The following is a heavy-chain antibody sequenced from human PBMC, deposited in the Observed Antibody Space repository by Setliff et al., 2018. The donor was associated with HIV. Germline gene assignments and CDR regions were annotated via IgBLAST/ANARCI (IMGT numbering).Heavy chain of an antibody. D-gene: IGHD6-13*01. CDR3: ARELAY. Sequence: SGPTLVNPTQTLTLTCTFSGFSLTTSGMCVSWIRQPPGKALEWLARVDWGDNRFYNSSLRTRLTISKDTSKNQVVLTMTNMDPVDTATYYCARELAYWGQGTLVTVSS. V-gene: IGHV2-70*17. CDR1: GFSLTTSGMC. CDR2: VDWGDNR. J-gene: IGHJ4*02.